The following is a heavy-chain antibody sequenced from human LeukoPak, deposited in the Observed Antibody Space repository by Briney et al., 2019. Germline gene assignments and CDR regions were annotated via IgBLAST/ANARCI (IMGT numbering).Heavy chain of an antibody. Sequence: PGGSLRLSCAASGFTFSNERMHWVRQAPAKGLLCVSHNNNDGSNPTYADSVMGRFTISRDNAKSTLYLHMNSLRAEDTGVYFCAKSDPPLPYWGQGTLAPSPQ. CDR1: GFTFSNER. J-gene: IGHJ4*02. V-gene: IGHV3-74*01. CDR2: NNNDGSNP. CDR3: AKSDPPLPY.